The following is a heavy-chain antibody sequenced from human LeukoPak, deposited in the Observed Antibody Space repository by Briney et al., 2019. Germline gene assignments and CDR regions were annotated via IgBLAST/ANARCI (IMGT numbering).Heavy chain of an antibody. CDR2: IKSKTDGGTT. Sequence: GGSLRLSCAASGFTFSNAWMSWVRQAPGKGLEWVGRIKSKTDGGTTDYAAPVKGRFTISRDDSKNTLYLQMSSLKTEDTAVYYCTTEGIVVVPAAIPDDYWGQGTLVTVSS. V-gene: IGHV3-15*01. J-gene: IGHJ4*02. CDR1: GFTFSNAW. CDR3: TTEGIVVVPAAIPDDY. D-gene: IGHD2-2*01.